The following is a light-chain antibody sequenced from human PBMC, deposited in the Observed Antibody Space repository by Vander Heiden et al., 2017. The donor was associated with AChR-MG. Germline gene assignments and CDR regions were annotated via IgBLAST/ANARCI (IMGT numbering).Light chain of an antibody. J-gene: IGLJ2*01. CDR1: SSNIGAGYD. CDR2: GNS. Sequence: QSVLTQPPSVSGAPGQRVTIPCTGSSSNIGAGYDVHWYQQLPGTAPKLLIYGNSNRPSGVPDRFSGSKSGTSASLAITGLQAEDEADYYCQSYDSSLSVVVFGGGTKLTGL. V-gene: IGLV1-40*01. CDR3: QSYDSSLSVVV.